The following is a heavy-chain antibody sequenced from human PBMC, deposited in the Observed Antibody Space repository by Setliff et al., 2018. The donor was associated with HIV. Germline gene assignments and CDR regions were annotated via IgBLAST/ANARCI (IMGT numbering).Heavy chain of an antibody. CDR1: GGSLSTDSYY. CDR2: VYTSGGT. Sequence: TSETLSLTCTVSGGSLSTDSYYWSWIRQPAGKGLEWIGHVYTSGGTDYNPSLKSRATISVETSKRQFSLNLTSVTAADTAMYFCAIQRGDVDWYLSVVHWGQGKLVTVSS. CDR3: AIQRGDVDWYLSVVH. D-gene: IGHD3-9*01. V-gene: IGHV4-61*09. J-gene: IGHJ5*02.